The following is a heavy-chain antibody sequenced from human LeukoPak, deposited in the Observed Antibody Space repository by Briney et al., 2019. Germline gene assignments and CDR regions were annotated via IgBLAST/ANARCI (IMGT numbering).Heavy chain of an antibody. V-gene: IGHV3-23*01. J-gene: IGHJ4*02. CDR2: ISGSGGST. D-gene: IGHD1-26*01. CDR3: AKRGNSGSYYALLDY. CDR1: GFTFSSYG. Sequence: GGSLGLSCAASGFTFSSYGMSWVRQAPGKGLEWVPAISGSGGSTYYADSVKGRFTISRDNSKNTLYLQMNSLRAEDTAVYYCAKRGNSGSYYALLDYWGQGTLVTVSS.